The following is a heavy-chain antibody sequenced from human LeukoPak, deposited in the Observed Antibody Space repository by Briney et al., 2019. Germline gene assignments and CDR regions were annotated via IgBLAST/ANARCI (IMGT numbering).Heavy chain of an antibody. CDR2: IYYSGRT. Sequence: SETLSLTCTVSGGSISSSSYYWDWIRQPPGKGLEWIGSIYYSGRTYYNPSLKSRVTISVDTSKNQFSLKLSSVTAADTAVYYCARGRGSWYGVYFDYWGQGTLVTVSS. D-gene: IGHD6-13*01. CDR1: GGSISSSSYY. CDR3: ARGRGSWYGVYFDY. J-gene: IGHJ4*02. V-gene: IGHV4-39*01.